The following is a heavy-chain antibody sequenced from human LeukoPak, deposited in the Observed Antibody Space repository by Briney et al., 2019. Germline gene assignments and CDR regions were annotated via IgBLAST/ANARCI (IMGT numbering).Heavy chain of an antibody. J-gene: IGHJ4*02. CDR2: ISSSSSYI. CDR3: ARADSSGYYLPM. V-gene: IGHV3-21*01. Sequence: GGSLRLSCAASGFTFSSYSMNWVRQAPGKGLEWVSSISSSSSYIYYADSVKGRFTISRDNAKNSLYLQMNSLRAEDTAVYYCARADSSGYYLPMWGQGTLVTVSS. D-gene: IGHD3-22*01. CDR1: GFTFSSYS.